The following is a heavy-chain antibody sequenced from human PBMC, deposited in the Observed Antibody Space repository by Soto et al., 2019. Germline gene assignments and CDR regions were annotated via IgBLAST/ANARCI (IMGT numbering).Heavy chain of an antibody. CDR2: IWYDESNK. Sequence: QVQLVESGGGVVQPGRSLRLSCAASGFTFSSYGMHWVRQAPGKGLEWVAVIWYDESNKYYADSVKGRFTISRDNSKNTLYLQMNSLRAEDTAVYYCGRESQCGIYYGYNWFDPWGQGTLVSVSS. CDR1: GFTFSSYG. V-gene: IGHV3-33*01. CDR3: GRESQCGIYYGYNWFDP. J-gene: IGHJ5*02. D-gene: IGHD1-26*01.